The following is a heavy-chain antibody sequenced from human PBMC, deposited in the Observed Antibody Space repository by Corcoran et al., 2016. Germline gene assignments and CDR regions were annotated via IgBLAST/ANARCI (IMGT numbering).Heavy chain of an antibody. Sequence: EVQLVESGGGLIKPGGSLRLSCAASVFTFSNAWMNWVRQAPGKGLEWVGRIKSKTDVGTTDYAAPVKGRCTISRDDSKKTLYLQMNSLKTEDTAVYYCTTDSARGELAVDWGQGTLVTVSS. V-gene: IGHV3-15*07. J-gene: IGHJ4*02. CDR3: TTDSARGELAVD. CDR1: VFTFSNAW. CDR2: IKSKTDVGTT. D-gene: IGHD1-26*01.